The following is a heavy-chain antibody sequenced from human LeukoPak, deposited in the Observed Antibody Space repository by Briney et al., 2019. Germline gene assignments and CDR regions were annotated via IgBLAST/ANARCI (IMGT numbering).Heavy chain of an antibody. J-gene: IGHJ4*02. V-gene: IGHV3-21*01. CDR3: ARVLWVVRGVIDY. CDR2: ISSSSSYI. CDR1: GFTFSSYA. Sequence: GGSLRLSCAASGFTFSSYAMSWVRQAPGKGLEWVSSISSSSSYIYYADSVKGRFTISRDNAKNSLYLQMNSLRAEDTAVYYCARVLWVVRGVIDYWGQGTLVTVSS. D-gene: IGHD3-10*01.